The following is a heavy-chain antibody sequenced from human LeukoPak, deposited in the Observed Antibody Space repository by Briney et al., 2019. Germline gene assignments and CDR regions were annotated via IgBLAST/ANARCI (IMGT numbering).Heavy chain of an antibody. Sequence: SETLSLTCAVYGGSFGGYYWSWIRQPPGKGLEWIGEINHSGSTNYNPSLKSRVTISVDTSKNQFSLKLSSVTAADTAVYYCARDQRGYSYGYVPLFDYWGQGTLVTVSS. CDR2: INHSGST. D-gene: IGHD5-18*01. V-gene: IGHV4-34*01. CDR1: GGSFGGYY. J-gene: IGHJ4*02. CDR3: ARDQRGYSYGYVPLFDY.